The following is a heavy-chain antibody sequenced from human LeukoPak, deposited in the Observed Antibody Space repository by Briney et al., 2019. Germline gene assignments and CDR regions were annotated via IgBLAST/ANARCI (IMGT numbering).Heavy chain of an antibody. CDR1: GFTFHDYG. J-gene: IGHJ3*02. V-gene: IGHV3-20*04. Sequence: GXSLRLSCAASGFTFHDYGMTWVRQVPGKGVEWVSGINWNSGNTDYADSVKGRFTIYRDKEKNSLYLQMNDLRAEDTALYYCARAKACSSTTCPSDIWGLGTMVTVSS. CDR2: INWNSGNT. D-gene: IGHD2-2*01. CDR3: ARAKACSSTTCPSDI.